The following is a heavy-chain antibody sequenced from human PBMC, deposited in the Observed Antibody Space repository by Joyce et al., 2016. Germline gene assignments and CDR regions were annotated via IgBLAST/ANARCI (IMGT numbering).Heavy chain of an antibody. CDR2: ISYDGIYK. J-gene: IGHJ4*02. D-gene: IGHD6-25*01. CDR1: GLTLSNYG. CDR3: AKILTATYSSGWFLDY. V-gene: IGHV3-30*18. Sequence: QVQLVESGGGVVQPGRSLRLSCAASGLTLSNYGVHWVRQAPGKGLEWVAVISYDGIYKDYADSVKGRFTSSRDNSKNTVFLEMNSLRTEDTAVYYCAKILTATYSSGWFLDYWGQGTLVTVSS.